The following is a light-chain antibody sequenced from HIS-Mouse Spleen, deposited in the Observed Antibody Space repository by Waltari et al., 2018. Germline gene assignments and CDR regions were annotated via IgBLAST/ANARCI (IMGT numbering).Light chain of an antibody. V-gene: IGKV3-15*01. CDR2: GAS. CDR3: QQYNNWPPIT. J-gene: IGKJ5*01. Sequence: VLTQPPSVSVAPGPTARITCGGNNIVSESVHWYQKKPGQAPRLLIYGASTRATGIPARFSGSGSGTEFTLTISSLQSEDFAVYYCQQYNNWPPITFGQGTRLEIK. CDR1: NIVSES.